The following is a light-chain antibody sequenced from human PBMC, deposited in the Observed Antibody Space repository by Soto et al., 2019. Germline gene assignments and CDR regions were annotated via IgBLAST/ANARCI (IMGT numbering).Light chain of an antibody. CDR3: SSYAGNSIYV. CDR1: SSDVGRYDY. CDR2: DVN. J-gene: IGLJ1*01. Sequence: QSALTQSPSASGSLGQSVTISCTGSSSDVGRYDYVSWYQHHPGKAPKLMMFDVNKRPSGVPDRFSGSKSGNTASLTVSGLQAEDEADYFCSSYAGNSIYVFGTGTNLTVL. V-gene: IGLV2-8*01.